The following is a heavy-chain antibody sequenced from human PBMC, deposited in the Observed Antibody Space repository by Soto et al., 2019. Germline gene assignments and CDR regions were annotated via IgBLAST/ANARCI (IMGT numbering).Heavy chain of an antibody. D-gene: IGHD6-19*01. J-gene: IGHJ3*01. CDR2: IFHSGDT. CDR3: AYSTGWYRHDV. V-gene: IGHV4-4*02. CDR1: GDAISRSNW. Sequence: QVQLQESGPGLVKPSGTLSLTCDVTGDAISRSNWWTWVRQPPGKGLEWIGDIFHSGDTNYNPSLKSRVFISVDNSQNQFSLKLSSVTDADTAVYYCAYSTGWYRHDVWGQGTLVTVSS.